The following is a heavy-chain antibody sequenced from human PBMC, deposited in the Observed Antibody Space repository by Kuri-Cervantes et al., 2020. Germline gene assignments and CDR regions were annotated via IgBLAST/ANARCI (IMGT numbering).Heavy chain of an antibody. D-gene: IGHD1-26*01. V-gene: IGHV3-30-3*01. Sequence: GESLKISCAASGFTFSSYAVHWVRQAPGKGLEWVAVISYDGSNKYYADSVKGRFTISRDNSKNTLYLQMNSLRAEDTAVYYCAKDGAKWARYYFDYWGQGTLVTVSS. CDR3: AKDGAKWARYYFDY. CDR1: GFTFSSYA. CDR2: ISYDGSNK. J-gene: IGHJ4*02.